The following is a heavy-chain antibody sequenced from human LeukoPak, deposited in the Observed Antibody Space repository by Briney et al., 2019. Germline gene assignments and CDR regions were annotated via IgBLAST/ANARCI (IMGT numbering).Heavy chain of an antibody. D-gene: IGHD2-15*01. CDR2: IIPIFSTT. CDR3: ASRSTVSERPDSSGYKEY. V-gene: IGHV1-69*06. Sequence: ASVKVSCKVSGYTLTELSMHWVRQAPEQGLEWMGMIIPIFSTTDYAQNFQGRVTITADKTTSTVYMELSSLISDDTAVYYCASRSTVSERPDSSGYKEYWGQGTLVTVSS. J-gene: IGHJ4*02. CDR1: GYTLTELS.